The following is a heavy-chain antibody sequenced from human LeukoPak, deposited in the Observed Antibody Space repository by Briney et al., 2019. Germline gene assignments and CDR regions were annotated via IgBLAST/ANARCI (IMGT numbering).Heavy chain of an antibody. CDR3: TRGPSGYGLGWFDP. CDR1: GYTFTSYG. CDR2: ISAYNGNT. J-gene: IGHJ5*02. Sequence: ASVKVSCKASGYTFTSYGISWVRQAPGQGLEWMGWISAYNGNTNYAQKLQGRVTMTTDTSTSTAYMELRSLRSDDTAVYYCTRGPSGYGLGWFDPWGQGTLVTVSS. V-gene: IGHV1-18*01. D-gene: IGHD5-12*01.